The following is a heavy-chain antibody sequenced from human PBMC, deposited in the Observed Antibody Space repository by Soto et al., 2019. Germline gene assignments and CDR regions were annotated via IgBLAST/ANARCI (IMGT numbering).Heavy chain of an antibody. CDR1: GFMFSSYA. V-gene: IGHV3-23*01. CDR2: ISGSGELT. CDR3: AKRGDCTSTSCRGAFDP. D-gene: IGHD2-2*01. J-gene: IGHJ5*02. Sequence: EVQLLESGGGLVQPGGSLRLSCAASGFMFSSYAMTWIRQAPGKGLEWVSTISGSGELTYFADSVKGRCTISRDNSKNTLYLQMNRLRAEDTAVYYCAKRGDCTSTSCRGAFDPWGQGTLVTVSS.